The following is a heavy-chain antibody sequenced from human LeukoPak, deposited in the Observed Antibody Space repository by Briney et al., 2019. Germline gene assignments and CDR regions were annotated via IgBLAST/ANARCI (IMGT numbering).Heavy chain of an antibody. V-gene: IGHV4-39*07. CDR3: ARERGFDWLGQKPNWFDP. Sequence: SETLSLTCTVSGGSISSSSYYWGWIRQPPGKGLEWIGSIYYSGSTYYNRSLKSRVAISVDTPKNQFSLKLSSVTAAETAGYYCARERGFDWLGQKPNWFDPWGQGTLVTVS. J-gene: IGHJ5*02. CDR2: IYYSGST. D-gene: IGHD3-9*01. CDR1: GGSISSSSYY.